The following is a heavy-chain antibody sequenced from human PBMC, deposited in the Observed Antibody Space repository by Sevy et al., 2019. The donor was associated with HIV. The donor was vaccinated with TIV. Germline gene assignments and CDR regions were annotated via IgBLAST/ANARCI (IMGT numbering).Heavy chain of an antibody. Sequence: SQTLSLTCAISGDSVSSNSAAWNWIRQSPSRGLEWLGRTYYRSKWYNDYAVSVKSRITINPDTSKNQCSLQLNSVTPEETAVYYCARGGYDILTDFETDDAFDIWGQGTMVTVSS. CDR2: TYYRSKWYN. V-gene: IGHV6-1*01. J-gene: IGHJ3*02. CDR1: GDSVSSNSAA. D-gene: IGHD3-9*01. CDR3: ARGGYDILTDFETDDAFDI.